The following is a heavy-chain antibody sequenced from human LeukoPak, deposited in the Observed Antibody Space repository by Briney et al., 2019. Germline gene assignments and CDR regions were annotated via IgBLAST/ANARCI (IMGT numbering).Heavy chain of an antibody. V-gene: IGHV1-69*13. CDR1: GGTFSSYA. D-gene: IGHD6-19*01. J-gene: IGHJ4*02. CDR2: IIPIFGTA. Sequence: ASVKVSCKASGGTFSSYAISWVRQAPGQGLEWMGGIIPIFGTANYAQKFQGRVTITADESTSTAYMELSSLRSEDTAVYYCASQSAWFLYYFDYWGQGTLVTVSS. CDR3: ASQSAWFLYYFDY.